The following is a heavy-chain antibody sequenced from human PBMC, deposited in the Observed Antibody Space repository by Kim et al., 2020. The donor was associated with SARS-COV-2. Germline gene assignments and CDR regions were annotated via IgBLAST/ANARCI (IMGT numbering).Heavy chain of an antibody. CDR3: ARDWSPRDSGIHYDAFDV. Sequence: GGSLRLSCAASGFTFSRFWMTWLRQAPGRGLEWVANIRRDGSDVHYMDSAVGRFTISRDNARNSLFLQLNSLRAEDTAVYYCARDWSPRDSGIHYDAFDVWGPGTLVTVSS. V-gene: IGHV3-7*01. J-gene: IGHJ3*01. CDR1: GFTFSRFW. D-gene: IGHD2-21*01. CDR2: IRRDGSDV.